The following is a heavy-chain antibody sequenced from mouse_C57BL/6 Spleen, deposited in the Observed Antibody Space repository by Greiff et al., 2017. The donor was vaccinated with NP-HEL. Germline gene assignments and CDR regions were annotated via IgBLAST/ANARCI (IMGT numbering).Heavy chain of an antibody. CDR2: IYPGSGNT. CDR1: GYTFTDYY. D-gene: IGHD2-4*01. Sequence: QVQLKESGAELVRPGASVKLSCKASGYTFTDYYINWVKQRPGQGLEWIARIYPGSGNTYYNEKFKGKATLTAEKSSSTAYMQLSSLTSEDSAVYFCAREGDDYDRGFAYWGQGTLVTVSA. J-gene: IGHJ3*01. CDR3: AREGDDYDRGFAY. V-gene: IGHV1-76*01.